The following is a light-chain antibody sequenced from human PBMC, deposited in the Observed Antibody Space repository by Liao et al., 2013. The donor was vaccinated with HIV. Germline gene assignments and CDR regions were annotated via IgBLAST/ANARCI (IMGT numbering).Light chain of an antibody. CDR1: YIGSKS. CDR3: QVWDSSSDHYV. V-gene: IGLV3-21*01. CDR2: YDN. J-gene: IGLJ1*01. Sequence: SYDLTQPPSVSVAPGKTARITCGGNYIGSKSVHWYQQKPGQAPTLVIYYDNKRPSGIPERFSGSNPGITATLTISRVEAGDEADYHCQVWDSSSDHYVFGTGTKVTVL.